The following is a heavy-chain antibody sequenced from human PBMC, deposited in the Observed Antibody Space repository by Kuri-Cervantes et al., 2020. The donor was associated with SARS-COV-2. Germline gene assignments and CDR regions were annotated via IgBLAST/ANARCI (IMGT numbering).Heavy chain of an antibody. CDR2: IGTAGDT. V-gene: IGHV3-13*04. CDR3: ARHSMTTRDFDY. D-gene: IGHD4-11*01. Sequence: GESLKISCAASGFTFSSYDMHWVRQATGKGLEWVSAIGTAGDTYYPGSVKGRFTISRENAKNSLYLQMNSLRAGDTAVYYCARHSMTTRDFDYWGQGTLVTVSS. J-gene: IGHJ4*02. CDR1: GFTFSSYD.